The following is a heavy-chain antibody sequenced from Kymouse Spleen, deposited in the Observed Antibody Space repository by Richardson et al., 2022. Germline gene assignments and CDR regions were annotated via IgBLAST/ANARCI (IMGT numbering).Heavy chain of an antibody. D-gene: IGHD1-26*01. Sequence: EVQLVESGGGLVQPGRSLRLSCAASGFTFDDYAMHWVRQAPGKGLEWVSGISWNSGSIGYADSVKGRFTISRDNAKNSLYLQMNSLRAEDTALYYCAKDKSYTYYGMDVWGQGTTVTVSS. CDR1: GFTFDDYA. V-gene: IGHV3-9*01. J-gene: IGHJ6*02. CDR2: ISWNSGSI. CDR3: AKDKSYTYYGMDV.